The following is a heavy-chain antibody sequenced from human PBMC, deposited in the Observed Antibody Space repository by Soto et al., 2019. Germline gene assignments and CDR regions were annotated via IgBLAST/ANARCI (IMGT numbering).Heavy chain of an antibody. V-gene: IGHV1-69*01. CDR2: IIPIFGTA. Sequence: QVQLVQSGAEVKKPGSSVKVSCKASGGTFSSYAISWVRQAPGQGLEWMGGIIPIFGTANYAQKFQGRVTITADESTSTAYMELSSLRSEDTAVYYCARDPDDFWSGYYYYGMDVWGQGTTVTVSS. D-gene: IGHD3-3*01. CDR1: GGTFSSYA. J-gene: IGHJ6*02. CDR3: ARDPDDFWSGYYYYGMDV.